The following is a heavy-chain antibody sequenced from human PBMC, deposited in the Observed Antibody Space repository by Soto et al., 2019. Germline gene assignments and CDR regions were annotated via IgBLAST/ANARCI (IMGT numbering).Heavy chain of an antibody. CDR1: GGSISSGGYS. D-gene: IGHD2-2*01. J-gene: IGHJ4*02. CDR2: MYHSGST. V-gene: IGHV4-30-2*01. CDR3: AGVPDY. Sequence: QLQLQESGSGLVKPSQTLSLTCAVSGGSISSGGYSWSWIRQPPGKGLEWIGYMYHSGSTYHNPSRKSRVTISIDRSTSQFSLKLSSVPAADPAVYYCAGVPDYWGRGMLVTVSS.